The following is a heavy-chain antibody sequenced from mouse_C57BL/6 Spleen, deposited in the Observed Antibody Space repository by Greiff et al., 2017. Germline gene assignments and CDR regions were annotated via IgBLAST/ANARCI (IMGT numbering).Heavy chain of an antibody. V-gene: IGHV2-2*01. D-gene: IGHD1-1*01. CDR3: ARERAYYGSSFFFDY. CDR1: GFSLTSYG. J-gene: IGHJ2*01. Sequence: QVQLKESGPGLVQPSQSLSITCTVSGFSLTSYGVHWVRQSPGKGLEWLGVIWSGGSTDYNAAFISRLSISKDNSKSQVFFKMNSLQADDTAIYYCARERAYYGSSFFFDYWGQGTTLTVSS. CDR2: IWSGGST.